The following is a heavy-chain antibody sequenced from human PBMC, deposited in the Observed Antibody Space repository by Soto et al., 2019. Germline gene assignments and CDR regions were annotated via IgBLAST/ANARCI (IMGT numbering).Heavy chain of an antibody. CDR2: ISSGSSDT. Sequence: GGSLRLSCEASGFTFSRVSMNWVRQVPGKGLEWVASISSGSSDTWYADSVKGRFIISRDNAQNSLFLQMNTLRPEDTAMYYCARDLEVGTYLYFFDYWGQGSLVTVSS. V-gene: IGHV3-21*01. CDR3: ARDLEVGTYLYFFDY. J-gene: IGHJ4*02. CDR1: GFTFSRVS. D-gene: IGHD1-26*01.